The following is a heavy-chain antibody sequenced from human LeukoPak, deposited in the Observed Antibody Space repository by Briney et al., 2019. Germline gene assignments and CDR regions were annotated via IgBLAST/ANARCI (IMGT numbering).Heavy chain of an antibody. CDR2: INSDGSST. D-gene: IGHD1-26*01. Sequence: GGSLRLSCAASGFTFSSYWMHWVRQAPGKGLVWVSRINSDGSSTTYADSVKGRFTFSRDNAENTLYLQMNSLRAEDTAVYYCARDGGSGSYGAFDIWGQGTMVTVSS. CDR1: GFTFSSYW. CDR3: ARDGGSGSYGAFDI. J-gene: IGHJ3*02. V-gene: IGHV3-74*01.